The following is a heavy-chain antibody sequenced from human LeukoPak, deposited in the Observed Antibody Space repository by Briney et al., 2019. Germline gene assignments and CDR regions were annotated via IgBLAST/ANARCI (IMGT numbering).Heavy chain of an antibody. CDR1: GFTFSDYY. D-gene: IGHD2-15*01. CDR3: ARDKVVAANEMGNAFDI. J-gene: IGHJ3*02. Sequence: GGSLRLSCAASGFTFSDYYMSWIRQAPGKGLEWVSYISSSGSTIYYADSVKGRFTISRDNAKNTLYLQMNSLRAEDTAVYYCARDKVVAANEMGNAFDIWGQGTMVTVSS. V-gene: IGHV3-11*04. CDR2: ISSSGSTI.